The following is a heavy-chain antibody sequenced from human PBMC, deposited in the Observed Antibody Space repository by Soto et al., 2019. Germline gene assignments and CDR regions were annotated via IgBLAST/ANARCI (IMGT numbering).Heavy chain of an antibody. J-gene: IGHJ5*02. Sequence: ASVKVSCKASGGTFSSYAISWVRQAPGQGLEWMGGIIPIFGTANYAQKFQGRVTITADESTSTAYMELSSLRSEDTAVYYCAREGALSLSEWGLGELSLFLDPWGQGTLVTVSS. V-gene: IGHV1-69*13. CDR2: IIPIFGTA. CDR1: GGTFSSYA. CDR3: AREGALSLSEWGLGELSLFLDP. D-gene: IGHD3-16*02.